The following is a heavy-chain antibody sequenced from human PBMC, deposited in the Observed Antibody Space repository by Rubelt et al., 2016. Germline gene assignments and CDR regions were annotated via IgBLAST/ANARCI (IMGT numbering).Heavy chain of an antibody. CDR3: ARAVRVGATNRYYFDD. CDR1: GFSFSSYA. J-gene: IGHJ4*02. CDR2: ISYDGSDK. Sequence: VQLLESGGGLVQPWVPLRLSCAASGFSFSSYAMSWVRQAPGQGLEWVAVISYDGSDKYYVDSVKGRFTISRDNSKNTLLLQMNSLRAEDTAVYYCARAVRVGATNRYYFDDWGQGTLVTVSS. V-gene: IGHV3-30*04. D-gene: IGHD1-26*01.